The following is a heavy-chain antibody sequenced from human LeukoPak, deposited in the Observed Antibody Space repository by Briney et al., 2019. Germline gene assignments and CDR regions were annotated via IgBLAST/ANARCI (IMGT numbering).Heavy chain of an antibody. Sequence: SETLSLTCTVSGGSISSYYWSWIRQPPGKGLEWIGYIYYSGSTNYNPSLKSRVTISVDTSKNQFSLKLSSVTAADTAVYYCARDASIMVRGTFDPWGQGTLVTISS. V-gene: IGHV4-59*01. CDR3: ARDASIMVRGTFDP. J-gene: IGHJ5*02. D-gene: IGHD3-10*01. CDR2: IYYSGST. CDR1: GGSISSYY.